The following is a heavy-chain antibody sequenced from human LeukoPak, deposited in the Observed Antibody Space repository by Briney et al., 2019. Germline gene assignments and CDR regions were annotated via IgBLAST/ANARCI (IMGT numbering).Heavy chain of an antibody. J-gene: IGHJ4*02. V-gene: IGHV4-39*07. Sequence: SETLSLTCTVSGGSISSSSYYWGWIRQPPGKGLEWIGSIYYSGSTYYNPSLKSRVTISVDTSKNQFSLKLSSVTAADTAVYYCARDWLQYSSSSCAFGYWGQGTLVTVSS. CDR3: ARDWLQYSSSSCAFGY. CDR2: IYYSGST. CDR1: GGSISSSSYY. D-gene: IGHD6-6*01.